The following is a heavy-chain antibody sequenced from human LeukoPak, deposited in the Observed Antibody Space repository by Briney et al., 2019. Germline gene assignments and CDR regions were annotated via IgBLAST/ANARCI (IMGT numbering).Heavy chain of an antibody. D-gene: IGHD5-18*01. J-gene: IGHJ4*02. V-gene: IGHV3-23*01. CDR3: ARVFPGTAMAHY. CDR2: ISASGGGT. Sequence: GGSLRLSCAASGTTFSTYAMSWVRQAPGKGLEWVSGISASGGGTYYADSVKGRFTISRDNAKNALYLQMNSLRDEDTAVYYCARVFPGTAMAHYWGQGTLVTVSA. CDR1: GTTFSTYA.